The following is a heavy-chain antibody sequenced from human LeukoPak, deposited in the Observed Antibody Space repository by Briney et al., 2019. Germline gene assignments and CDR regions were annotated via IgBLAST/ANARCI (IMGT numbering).Heavy chain of an antibody. V-gene: IGHV3-7*01. D-gene: IGHD3-3*02. J-gene: IGHJ4*02. CDR1: GFTFSSYW. CDR3: ARFHFWSGTYYFDY. CDR2: IKQDGSEK. Sequence: GGSLRLSCAASGFTFSSYWMSWVRQAPGKGLEWVANIKQDGSEKYYVDSVKGRFTISRDNAKNSLYLQMNSLRAEDTAVYYCARFHFWSGTYYFDYWGQGTLVVVSS.